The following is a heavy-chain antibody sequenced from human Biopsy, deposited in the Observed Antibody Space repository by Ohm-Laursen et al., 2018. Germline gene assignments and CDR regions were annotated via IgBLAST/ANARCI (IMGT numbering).Heavy chain of an antibody. Sequence: ASVKVSCKASGFSFTGYYIHWVRQAPGQGLEWMGWISPKSGDTNYAHKFQGNITMTRDTSMSTAYMEMSRLRCNDTAVYYCALQSVAQMKNFDYWGQGTLVTVSS. CDR3: ALQSVAQMKNFDY. CDR2: ISPKSGDT. V-gene: IGHV1-2*02. CDR1: GFSFTGYY. J-gene: IGHJ4*02. D-gene: IGHD6-19*01.